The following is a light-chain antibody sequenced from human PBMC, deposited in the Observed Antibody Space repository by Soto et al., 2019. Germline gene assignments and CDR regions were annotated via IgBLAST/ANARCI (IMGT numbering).Light chain of an antibody. J-gene: IGLJ1*01. CDR1: SSDVGGYNY. Sequence: QSVLTQPPSASGSPGQSVTISCTGTSSDVGGYNYVSWYQQHPGKAPKLMIYEVSKRPSGVPDRFSGSKSGNTASLTVSGLQAEYEADYYCCSYAGSNNFPYVFGPGTKLTVL. V-gene: IGLV2-8*01. CDR3: CSYAGSNNFPYV. CDR2: EVS.